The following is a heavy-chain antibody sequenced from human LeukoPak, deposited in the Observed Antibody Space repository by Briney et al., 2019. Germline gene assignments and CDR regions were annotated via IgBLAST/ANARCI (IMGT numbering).Heavy chain of an antibody. CDR3: ARGSGNGGRFWFDP. CDR1: GYTFTTYA. D-gene: IGHD5-12*01. V-gene: IGHV7-4-1*02. Sequence: VASVKVSCKASGYTFTTYAINWVRQAPGQGLEWMGWMNADTGNPTYAQGFTGRFVFSLDTSVSTAYLQINSLKAEDTAVYYCARGSGNGGRFWFDPWGQGTLVTVSS. J-gene: IGHJ5*02. CDR2: MNADTGNP.